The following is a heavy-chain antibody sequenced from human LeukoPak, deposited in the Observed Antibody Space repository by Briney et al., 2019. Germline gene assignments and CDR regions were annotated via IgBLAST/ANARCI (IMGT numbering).Heavy chain of an antibody. CDR1: GYSNSGYY. CDR2: GYHSGTT. CDR3: ATYPFRGATHYFDY. D-gene: IGHD3-10*01. Sequence: SETLSLTCTVSGYSNSGYYWGWIRRPPGKGLEWIGSGYHSGTTYYNPSLKSRVTISVDTSKNQFSLKLGSVTAADTAVYYCATYPFRGATHYFDYWGQGILVTVSS. V-gene: IGHV4-38-2*02. J-gene: IGHJ4*02.